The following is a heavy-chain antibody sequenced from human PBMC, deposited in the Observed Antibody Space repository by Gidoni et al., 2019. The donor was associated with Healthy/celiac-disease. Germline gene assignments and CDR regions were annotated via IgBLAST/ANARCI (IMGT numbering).Heavy chain of an antibody. CDR1: GFTVSSNY. CDR3: ARDGYSYGYFNWFDP. J-gene: IGHJ5*02. D-gene: IGHD5-18*01. Sequence: EVQLVESGGGLIQPGGSLRLSCAASGFTVSSNYMSWVRQAPGKGLEWVSVIYSGGSTYYADSVKGRFTISRDNSKNTLYLQMNSLRAEDTAVYYCARDGYSYGYFNWFDPWGQGTLVTVSS. CDR2: IYSGGST. V-gene: IGHV3-53*01.